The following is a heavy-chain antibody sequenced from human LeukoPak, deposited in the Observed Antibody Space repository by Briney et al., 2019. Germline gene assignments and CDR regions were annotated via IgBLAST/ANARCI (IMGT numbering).Heavy chain of an antibody. CDR3: ARHHIVGFYYYGMDV. V-gene: IGHV1-2*02. Sequence: GASVKVSCKASGYTFTGYYMHWVRQAPGQGLEWMGWINPNSGGTNYAQKFQGRVTMTRDTSISTAYMELSRLSSVTAADTAVYYCARHHIVGFYYYGMDVWGQGTTVTVSS. CDR1: GYTFTGYY. D-gene: IGHD2-21*01. J-gene: IGHJ6*02. CDR2: INPNSGGT.